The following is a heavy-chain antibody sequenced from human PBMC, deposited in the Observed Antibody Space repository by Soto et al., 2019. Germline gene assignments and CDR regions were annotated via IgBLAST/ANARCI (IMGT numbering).Heavy chain of an antibody. J-gene: IGHJ4*02. CDR3: ARGGYGDY. D-gene: IGHD1-1*01. CDR2: ISAHNGNT. Sequence: QVHLVQSGAEVKKPGASVKVSCKASGYTFTSYGITWVRQAPGQGLEWMGWISAHNGNTDYAQKLQGRVIVTRDTSTSTAYMELRRRRSDDTAVYYCARGGYGDYWGQGALVTVSS. V-gene: IGHV1-18*01. CDR1: GYTFTSYG.